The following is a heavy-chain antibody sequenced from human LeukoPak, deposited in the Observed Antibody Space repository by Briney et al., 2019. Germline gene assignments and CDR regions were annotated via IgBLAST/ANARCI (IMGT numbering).Heavy chain of an antibody. CDR2: INEDGSGK. Sequence: GGSLRLSCAVSGFTFSSYAMHWVRQAPGKGLEWVANINEDGSGKKYVDSVKGRFTISRDNAKNSLFLQMNSLRAEDTAVYYCASVGGVRGPIWATYDYWGQGTLVTVSS. CDR1: GFTFSSYA. D-gene: IGHD3-10*01. CDR3: ASVGGVRGPIWATYDY. V-gene: IGHV3-7*01. J-gene: IGHJ4*02.